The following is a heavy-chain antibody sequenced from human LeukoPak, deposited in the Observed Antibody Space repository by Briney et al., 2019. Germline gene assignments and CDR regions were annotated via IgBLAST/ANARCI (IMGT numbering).Heavy chain of an antibody. D-gene: IGHD4-23*01. Sequence: PGGSLRLSCAASGFTFSAHPMHWVRQVPGKGLESVSAISESGASTYYANSVKGRFTISRDNSKNTLDLQMGSLRLEDMAVYYCASSATVVTWGGYMDVWGKGTTVTVSS. J-gene: IGHJ6*03. CDR1: GFTFSAHP. CDR2: ISESGAST. CDR3: ASSATVVTWGGYMDV. V-gene: IGHV3-64*01.